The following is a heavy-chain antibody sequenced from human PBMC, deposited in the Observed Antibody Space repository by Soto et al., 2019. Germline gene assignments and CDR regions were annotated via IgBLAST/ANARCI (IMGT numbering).Heavy chain of an antibody. CDR2: IYYNGNT. J-gene: IGHJ4*01. D-gene: IGHD5-12*01. CDR3: ARERAPEWLRYLDY. Sequence: SEILSLTCSVSGGSISSNYWSWIRLPAGKGLEWIGRIYYNGNTNYNPSLKSRVTMSVDTSKNQFSLNLSSVTAADTAMYYCARERAPEWLRYLDYWGLGTLVTVSS. V-gene: IGHV4-4*07. CDR1: GGSISSNY.